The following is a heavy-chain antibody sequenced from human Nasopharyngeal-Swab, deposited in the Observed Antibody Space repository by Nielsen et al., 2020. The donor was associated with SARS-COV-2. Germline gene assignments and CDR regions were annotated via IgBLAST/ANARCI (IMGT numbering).Heavy chain of an antibody. D-gene: IGHD3-10*01. CDR1: GFTFGNYW. J-gene: IGHJ3*02. Sequence: GGSLRLSCAASGFTFGNYWMSWVRQAPGKRLEWVANIKEDGSEKDYVDSVKGRFTISRDNAKNSLYLQMNSLRVEDTAVYYCARVLLRALGKFGEGYAFDIWGQGTMVTVSS. CDR2: IKEDGSEK. V-gene: IGHV3-7*01. CDR3: ARVLLRALGKFGEGYAFDI.